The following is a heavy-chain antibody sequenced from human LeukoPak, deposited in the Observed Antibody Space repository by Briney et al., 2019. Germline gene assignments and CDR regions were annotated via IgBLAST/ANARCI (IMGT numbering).Heavy chain of an antibody. J-gene: IGHJ4*02. CDR3: VRHLGGSSLFDY. CDR1: GFIFSSHH. Sequence: AGGSLRLSCAASGFIFSSHHMHWVRQPPGKGLEWIGSIYYSGSTYYNPSLKSRVTISVDTSKNQFSLKLSSVTAADTAVHYCVRHLGGSSLFDYWGQGTLVTVSS. D-gene: IGHD3-16*01. CDR2: IYYSGST. V-gene: IGHV4-39*01.